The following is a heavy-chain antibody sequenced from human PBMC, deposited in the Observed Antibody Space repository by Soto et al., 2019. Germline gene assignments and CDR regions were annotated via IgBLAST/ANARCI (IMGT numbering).Heavy chain of an antibody. CDR1: GFTFSSYG. CDR3: AKGKGGYYNYDVGYHFDY. V-gene: IGHV3-30*18. Sequence: QVQLVESGGGVVQPGRSLRLSCAASGFTFSSYGMHWVRQAPGKGLEWVAVLSYDGSNKDYAGSVKGRFTISRANSKHTLYLQINRLRAAAPAVYYCAKGKGGYYNYDVGYHFDYWGQGTLVSVSS. CDR2: LSYDGSNK. J-gene: IGHJ4*02. D-gene: IGHD3-9*01.